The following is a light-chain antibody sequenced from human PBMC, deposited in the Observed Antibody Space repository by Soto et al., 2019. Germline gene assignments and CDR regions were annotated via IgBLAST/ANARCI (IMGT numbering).Light chain of an antibody. J-gene: IGKJ4*01. CDR2: GAS. CDR3: QQTYSDIS. V-gene: IGKV1-39*01. CDR1: QTITTY. Sequence: DVRMTQSPSSLSASVGDTITITCRASQTITTYLNWFQQKPGESPRLLIYGASTLHDGVPSRFSGSGSGTDFTLTISGLQPEDVANYHCQQTYSDISFGGGTRV.